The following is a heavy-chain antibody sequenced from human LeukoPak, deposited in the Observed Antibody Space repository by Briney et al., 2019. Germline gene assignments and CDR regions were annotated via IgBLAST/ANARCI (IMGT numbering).Heavy chain of an antibody. Sequence: GRSLRLSCAASGFTFSSYGMHWVRQAPGKGLEWVALISYDGSNKFYADSVKGRFTISRDNSKNTLYLQMNSLRAEDTAVYYCARGPVAGSYFDYWGQGTLVTVSS. J-gene: IGHJ4*02. V-gene: IGHV3-30*03. CDR3: ARGPVAGSYFDY. CDR1: GFTFSSYG. D-gene: IGHD6-19*01. CDR2: ISYDGSNK.